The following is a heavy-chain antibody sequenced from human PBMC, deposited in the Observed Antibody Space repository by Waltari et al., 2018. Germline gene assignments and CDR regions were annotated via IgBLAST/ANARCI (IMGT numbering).Heavy chain of an antibody. CDR2: ISSSSSYR. Sequence: EVQLVESGGGLVKPGGSLRLSCAASGFTFSSYSMNWVRQAPGKGLEWVSSISSSSSYRYYADSVKGRFTISRDNAKNSLYLQMNSLRAEDTAVYYCARGLQEDIVVVVAATSDYWGQGTLVTVSS. CDR1: GFTFSSYS. D-gene: IGHD2-15*01. CDR3: ARGLQEDIVVVVAATSDY. J-gene: IGHJ4*02. V-gene: IGHV3-21*01.